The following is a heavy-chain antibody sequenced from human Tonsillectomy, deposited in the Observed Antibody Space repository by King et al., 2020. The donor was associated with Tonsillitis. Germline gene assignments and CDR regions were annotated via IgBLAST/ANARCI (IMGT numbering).Heavy chain of an antibody. J-gene: IGHJ3*02. D-gene: IGHD3-10*01. Sequence: QLVQSGGGLVQPGGSLRLSCAASGFTFSSYWMTWVRQAPGKGLEWVANIKRDESEKHYVDSVKGRFTISRDNAKNSLFLQMNSLRAEDTAVYYCARDHXYXXSGSSYYDAFXIWGQXTVVTV. CDR3: ARDHXYXXSGSSYYDAFXI. V-gene: IGHV3-7*03. CDR2: IKRDESEK. CDR1: GFTFSSYW.